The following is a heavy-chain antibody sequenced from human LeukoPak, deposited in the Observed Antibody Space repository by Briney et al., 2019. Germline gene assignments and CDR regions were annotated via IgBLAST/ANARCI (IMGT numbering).Heavy chain of an antibody. CDR3: ARGLSHYDYVWGSLAFDY. V-gene: IGHV3-48*01. Sequence: PGGSLRLSCAASGFTFSDYSMNWVRQAPGKGLEWVSYISSSGSTIYYADSVKGRFTISRDNAKNSLWLQMDSLRVEDTAVYYCARGLSHYDYVWGSLAFDYWGQGTLVTVSS. CDR2: ISSSGSTI. J-gene: IGHJ4*02. D-gene: IGHD3-16*01. CDR1: GFTFSDYS.